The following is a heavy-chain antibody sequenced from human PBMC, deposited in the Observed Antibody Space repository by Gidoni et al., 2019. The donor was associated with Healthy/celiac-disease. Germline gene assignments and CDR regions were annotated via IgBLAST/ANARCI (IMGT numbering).Heavy chain of an antibody. V-gene: IGHV3-73*02. J-gene: IGHJ4*02. CDR3: TRPYGGNSVGGDY. D-gene: IGHD2-21*02. Sequence: EVQLVESGGGLVQPGGSLYLSCAASGFTFSGSAMHWVRQASGKGLGWVSRSRSKANSYATAYAASVKGRFTISRDDSKNTAYLQMNSLKTEDTAVYYCTRPYGGNSVGGDYWGQGTLVTVSS. CDR1: GFTFSGSA. CDR2: SRSKANSYAT.